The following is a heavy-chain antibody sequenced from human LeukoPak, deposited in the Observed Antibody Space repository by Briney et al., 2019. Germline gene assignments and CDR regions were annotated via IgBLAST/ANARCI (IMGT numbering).Heavy chain of an antibody. Sequence: PSETLSLTCTVSGDSISSYYWSWIRQPPGKGLEWIGYIYYSGSTNYNPSLKSRVTISVDTSKNQFSLKLSSVTAADTAVYYCARHGFRAGGSWIFDYWGQGTLVTVSS. CDR1: GDSISSYY. J-gene: IGHJ4*02. CDR2: IYYSGST. V-gene: IGHV4-59*08. CDR3: ARHGFRAGGSWIFDY. D-gene: IGHD3-10*01.